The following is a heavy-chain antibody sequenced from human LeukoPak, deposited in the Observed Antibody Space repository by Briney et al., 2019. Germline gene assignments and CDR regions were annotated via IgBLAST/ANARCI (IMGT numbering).Heavy chain of an antibody. CDR3: AIIAARPLGLNDY. Sequence: SETLSLTCAVYGGSFSGYYWSWIRQPPGKGLEWIGEINHSGSTNYNPSLKSRVTISVDTSKNQISLKLSSVTAADTAVYYCAIIAARPLGLNDYWGQGTLVTVSS. D-gene: IGHD6-6*01. V-gene: IGHV4-34*01. CDR2: INHSGST. CDR1: GGSFSGYY. J-gene: IGHJ4*02.